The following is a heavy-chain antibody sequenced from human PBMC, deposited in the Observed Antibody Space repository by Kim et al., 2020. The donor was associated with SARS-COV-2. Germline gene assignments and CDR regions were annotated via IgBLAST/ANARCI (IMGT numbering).Heavy chain of an antibody. CDR1: GFTFSSYA. Sequence: GGSLRLSCAASGFTFSSYAMHWVRQAPGKGLEWVAVISYDGSNKYYADSVKGRFTISRDNSKNTLYLQMNSLRAEDTAVYYCARDGFVDTAMVNYYYYGMDVWGQGTTVTVSS. D-gene: IGHD5-18*01. CDR3: ARDGFVDTAMVNYYYYGMDV. CDR2: ISYDGSNK. V-gene: IGHV3-30*04. J-gene: IGHJ6*02.